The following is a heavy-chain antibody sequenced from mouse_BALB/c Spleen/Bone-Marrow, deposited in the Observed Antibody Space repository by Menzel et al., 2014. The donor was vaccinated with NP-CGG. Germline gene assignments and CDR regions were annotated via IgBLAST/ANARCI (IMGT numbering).Heavy chain of an antibody. Sequence: EEQLVESGGGLVQPGGSRKLSCAASGFTFSSFGMHWVRRAPEKGLEWVAYISSGSSTIYYADTVKGRFTISRDDPKNTLFLQMTSLRSEDTAMYYCARGGNYAWFAYWGQGTLVTVSA. CDR2: ISSGSSTI. CDR3: ARGGNYAWFAY. CDR1: GFTFSSFG. D-gene: IGHD2-1*01. V-gene: IGHV5-17*02. J-gene: IGHJ3*01.